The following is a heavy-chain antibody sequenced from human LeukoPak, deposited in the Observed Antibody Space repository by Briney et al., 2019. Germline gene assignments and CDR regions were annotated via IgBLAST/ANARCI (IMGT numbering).Heavy chain of an antibody. Sequence: PGGSPRLSCAASGFTFSSYPMHWVRQSPGQGLEYVSAIGSDGGRTYYADSVKGRFTISRDNSKNTLYLQMDSLRPEDMAVYYCMSRDSSGYWGQGTLVTVSS. J-gene: IGHJ4*02. CDR3: MSRDSSGY. CDR1: GFTFSSYP. V-gene: IGHV3-64*02. CDR2: IGSDGGRT. D-gene: IGHD3-22*01.